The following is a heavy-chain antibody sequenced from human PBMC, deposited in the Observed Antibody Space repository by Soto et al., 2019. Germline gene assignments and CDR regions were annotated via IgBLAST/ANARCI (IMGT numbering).Heavy chain of an antibody. Sequence: EVQLLESGGGLVQPGGSLRLSCAASGFSFSSYAMTWVRQAPGKGLEWVSGISDSGGSTYYADSVKGRFTISRDNSKNMVYLQMNRLGAGDTAVYYCATPGYSDGYDWVDTWGQGTLVTVSS. CDR1: GFSFSSYA. J-gene: IGHJ5*02. V-gene: IGHV3-23*01. D-gene: IGHD5-18*01. CDR2: ISDSGGST. CDR3: ATPGYSDGYDWVDT.